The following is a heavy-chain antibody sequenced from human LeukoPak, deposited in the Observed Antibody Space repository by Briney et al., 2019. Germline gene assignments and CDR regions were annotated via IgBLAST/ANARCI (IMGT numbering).Heavy chain of an antibody. J-gene: IGHJ3*02. D-gene: IGHD4-17*01. V-gene: IGHV1-46*01. Sequence: ASVKVSCKASGYTFTSYYMHWVLQAPGQGLEWMGIINPSGGSTSYAQKFQGRVTMTRDTSTSTVYMELSSLRSEDTAVYYCARDPLHDYGDIWGQGTMVTVSS. CDR3: ARDPLHDYGDI. CDR1: GYTFTSYY. CDR2: INPSGGST.